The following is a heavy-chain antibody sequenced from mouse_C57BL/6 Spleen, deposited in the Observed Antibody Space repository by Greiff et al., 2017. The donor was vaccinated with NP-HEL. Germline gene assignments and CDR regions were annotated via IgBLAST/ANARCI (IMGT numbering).Heavy chain of an antibody. D-gene: IGHD2-3*01. CDR2: IDPSDSYT. J-gene: IGHJ2*01. CDR3: ARRDGYCFDY. CDR1: GYTFTSYW. V-gene: IGHV1-69*01. Sequence: QVQLQQSGAELVMPGASVKLSCKASGYTFTSYWMHWVKQRPGQGLEWIGEIDPSDSYTNYNQKFKGKSTLTVDKSSSTAYMQLSSLTSEDSAVYYCARRDGYCFDYWGQGTTLTVSS.